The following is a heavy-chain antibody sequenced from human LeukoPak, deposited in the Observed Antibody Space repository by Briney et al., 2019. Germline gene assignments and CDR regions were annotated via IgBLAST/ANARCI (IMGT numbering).Heavy chain of an antibody. CDR1: GYTFTDYY. D-gene: IGHD3-10*01. Sequence: ASVRVSCKASGYTFTDYYIHWVRQAPGQGLEWMGWINPNSDYTFYAQKFQGRVTLTRDTSISTVYMELTTLTSDDTALYYCAVAPGNYWGQGTLVSVSA. CDR3: AVAPGNY. V-gene: IGHV1-2*02. J-gene: IGHJ4*02. CDR2: INPNSDYT.